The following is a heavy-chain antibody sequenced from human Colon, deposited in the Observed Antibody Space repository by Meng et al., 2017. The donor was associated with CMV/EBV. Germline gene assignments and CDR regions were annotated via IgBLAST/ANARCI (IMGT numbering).Heavy chain of an antibody. J-gene: IGHJ6*02. CDR1: GFTFHDYT. V-gene: IGHV3-43*01. Sequence: GGSLRLSCAASGFTFHDYTMHWVRHAPGKGLEWVSLISWDGRMTYYVDSVKGRFTISRDNSKNSLYLQMNSLRTEDTALYYCAKEVTIGLQWVAGMDVWGQGTTVTVSS. D-gene: IGHD6-19*01. CDR2: ISWDGRMT. CDR3: AKEVTIGLQWVAGMDV.